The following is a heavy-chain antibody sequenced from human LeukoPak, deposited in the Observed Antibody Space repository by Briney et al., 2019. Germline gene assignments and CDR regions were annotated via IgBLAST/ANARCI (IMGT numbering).Heavy chain of an antibody. V-gene: IGHV4-30-2*01. CDR3: ARALGYYDSSGYYPSVAFDI. CDR1: GGSISSGGYS. J-gene: IGHJ3*02. Sequence: SETLSLTCAVSGGSISSGGYSWSWIRQPPGKGLEWIGYIYHSGSTYYNPSLKMRVTISVDRSKNQFSLKLSSVTAADTAVYYCARALGYYDSSGYYPSVAFDIWGQGTMVTVSS. CDR2: IYHSGST. D-gene: IGHD3-22*01.